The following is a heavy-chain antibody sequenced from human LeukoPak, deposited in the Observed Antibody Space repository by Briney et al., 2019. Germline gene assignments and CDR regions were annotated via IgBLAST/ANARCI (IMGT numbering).Heavy chain of an antibody. V-gene: IGHV4-34*01. Sequence: SETLSLTCAVYGGSFSGYYWSWIRQPPGKGLEWIGEINHSGSTNYNPSLKSRVTISVDTSKNQFSLKLSSVTAADTAVYYCPGGEYSSSRGFDYWAREPWSPSPQ. J-gene: IGHJ4*02. D-gene: IGHD6-6*01. CDR1: GGSFSGYY. CDR2: INHSGST. CDR3: PGGEYSSSRGFDY.